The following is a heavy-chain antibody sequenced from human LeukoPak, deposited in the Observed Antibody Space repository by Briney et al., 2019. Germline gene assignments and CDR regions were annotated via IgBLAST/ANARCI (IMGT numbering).Heavy chain of an antibody. V-gene: IGHV1-18*01. CDR1: GYTFTSYD. CDR2: ISAYNGNT. Sequence: ASVKVSYKASGYTFTSYDINWVRQATGQGLEWMGWISAYNGNTNYAQKLQGRVTMTTDTSTSTAYMELRSLRSDDTAVYYCARESLRYFDWLLRGAYYYYYGMDVWGQGTTVTVSS. D-gene: IGHD3-9*01. J-gene: IGHJ6*02. CDR3: ARESLRYFDWLLRGAYYYYYGMDV.